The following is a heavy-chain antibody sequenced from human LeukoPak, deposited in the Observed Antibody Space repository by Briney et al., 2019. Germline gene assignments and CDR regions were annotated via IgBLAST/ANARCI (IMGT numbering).Heavy chain of an antibody. J-gene: IGHJ5*02. V-gene: IGHV1-24*01. CDR2: FDPEDGET. CDR3: ARRGVGLGWFDP. Sequence: ASVKLSCTVSGYTLTELSMRWVRQAPGKGLEWMGGFDPEDGETINAQKFQGRVTMTEHTSTDTAYMELSSLRAEDTAVYYGARRGVGLGWFDPWGQGTLVIVSS. D-gene: IGHD1-26*01. CDR1: GYTLTELS.